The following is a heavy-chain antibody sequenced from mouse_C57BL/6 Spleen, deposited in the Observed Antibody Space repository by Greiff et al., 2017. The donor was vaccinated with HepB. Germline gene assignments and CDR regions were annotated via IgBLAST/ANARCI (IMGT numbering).Heavy chain of an antibody. D-gene: IGHD1-1*01. CDR1: GYSFTGYF. CDR2: INPYNGDT. CDR3: ARGDYGSSPFDY. Sequence: VQLQQSGPELVKPGDSVKISCKASGYSFTGYFMNWVMQSHGKSLEWIGRINPYNGDTFYNQKFKGKATLTVDKSSSTAHMELRSLTSEDSAVYYCARGDYGSSPFDYWGQGTTLTVSS. V-gene: IGHV1-20*01. J-gene: IGHJ2*01.